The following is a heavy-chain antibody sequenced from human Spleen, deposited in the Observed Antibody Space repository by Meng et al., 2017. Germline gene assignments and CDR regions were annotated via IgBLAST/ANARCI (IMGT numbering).Heavy chain of an antibody. J-gene: IGHJ4*02. D-gene: IGHD4-23*01. V-gene: IGHV4-59*11. CDR1: GGSISGHY. Sequence: GSLRLSCTVSGGSISGHYWSWIRQPPGKGLEWIGYIYYTGTSNYNPSLKSRVTMSVDMSKNQFSLNLSSVTAADTAIYYCARGHGGNSDHFDNWGQGTLVTVSS. CDR3: ARGHGGNSDHFDN. CDR2: IYYTGTS.